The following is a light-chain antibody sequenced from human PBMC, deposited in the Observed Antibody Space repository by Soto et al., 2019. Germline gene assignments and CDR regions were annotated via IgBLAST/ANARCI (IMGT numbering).Light chain of an antibody. CDR2: GAS. CDR3: QQYNNRPLT. J-gene: IGKJ4*01. CDR1: QSVSSN. Sequence: EIVMTQSPATLSVSPGERATLSCRASQSVSSNLAWYQQKPGQAPRLLIYGASTRATGIPARFSGSGSGTEFTLTISSLQSEYFAVYYCQQYNNRPLTFGGGTKVEIK. V-gene: IGKV3-15*01.